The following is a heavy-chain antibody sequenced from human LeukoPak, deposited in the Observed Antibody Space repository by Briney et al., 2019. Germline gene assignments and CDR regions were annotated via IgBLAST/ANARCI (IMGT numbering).Heavy chain of an antibody. Sequence: GGSLRLSCAASGFTFSSYSMNWVRQAPGKGLEWVSYISSSSSTIYYADSVKGRFTISRDNSKNTLYLQMNSLRGEDTAIYYCARDPRITIFGVAPFDYWGQGTLVTVSS. V-gene: IGHV3-48*01. CDR2: ISSSSSTI. CDR3: ARDPRITIFGVAPFDY. J-gene: IGHJ4*02. CDR1: GFTFSSYS. D-gene: IGHD3-3*01.